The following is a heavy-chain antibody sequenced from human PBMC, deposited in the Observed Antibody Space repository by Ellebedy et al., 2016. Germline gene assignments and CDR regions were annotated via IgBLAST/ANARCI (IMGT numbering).Heavy chain of an antibody. CDR2: INAGNDYT. V-gene: IGHV1-3*01. Sequence: ASVKVSCKASGFTFTTYAIHWVRQAPGQRLEWMGWINAGNDYTKYSQKFQARVTITRDTSATTAYMELSSLRSEDTAVYYCARGNNFDWFSDSTQYYGMDVWGQGTTVTVSS. D-gene: IGHD3-9*01. J-gene: IGHJ6*02. CDR1: GFTFTTYA. CDR3: ARGNNFDWFSDSTQYYGMDV.